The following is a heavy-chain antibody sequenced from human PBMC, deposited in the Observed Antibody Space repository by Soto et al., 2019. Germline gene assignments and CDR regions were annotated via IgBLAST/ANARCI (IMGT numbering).Heavy chain of an antibody. CDR1: GFPFGSHA. CDR2: VSGNGGTT. J-gene: IGHJ4*02. D-gene: IGHD3-3*01. Sequence: PGGSLRLSCAASGFPFGSHAMSWVRQAPGKGLEWVSLVSGNGGTTNYADSVKGRFTISRDNSQKTLYLQRNSLRAEDTAIYYCAKGKAHTLFGVDTLFDYWGQGTLVTVSS. CDR3: AKGKAHTLFGVDTLFDY. V-gene: IGHV3-23*01.